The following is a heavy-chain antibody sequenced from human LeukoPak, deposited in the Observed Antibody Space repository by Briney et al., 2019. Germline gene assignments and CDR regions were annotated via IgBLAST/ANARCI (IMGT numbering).Heavy chain of an antibody. Sequence: SGTLSLTCAVSGGSISSSNWWSWVRQPPGRGLKWIGEFNHSGSTNYNPSLKSRVTISVDKSKDQFSLKLSSVTAADTAVYYCARVLVVVAATRDYYYGMDVWGQGTTVTVSS. J-gene: IGHJ6*02. CDR3: ARVLVVVAATRDYYYGMDV. D-gene: IGHD2-15*01. V-gene: IGHV4-4*02. CDR2: FNHSGST. CDR1: GGSISSSNW.